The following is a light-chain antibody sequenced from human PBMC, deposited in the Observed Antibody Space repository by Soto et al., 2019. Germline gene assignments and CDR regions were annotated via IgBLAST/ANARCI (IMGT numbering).Light chain of an antibody. V-gene: IGKV3-20*01. Sequence: EIVLTQSPGTLSLSPGERATLSCRASQSVSSSYLAWYQQKPGQAPRLLIYGASSSATSIHDRFSGSGSGTDFTLTINTPEPEDFEMSYCQQYGSSRTFGQGTKVEIK. CDR2: GAS. CDR3: QQYGSSRT. CDR1: QSVSSSY. J-gene: IGKJ1*01.